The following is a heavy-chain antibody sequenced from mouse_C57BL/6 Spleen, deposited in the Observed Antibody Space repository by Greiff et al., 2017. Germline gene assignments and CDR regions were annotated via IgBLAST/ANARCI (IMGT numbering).Heavy chain of an antibody. CDR2: IDPSDSYT. CDR3: ARGGSYRPMDY. J-gene: IGHJ4*01. D-gene: IGHD2-10*01. Sequence: QVQLKQPGAELVRPGTSVKLSCKASGYTFTSYWMHWVKQRPGQGLEWIGVIDPSDSYTNYNQKFKGKATLTVDTSSSTAYMQLSSLTSEDSAVYYCARGGSYRPMDYWGQGTSVTVSS. V-gene: IGHV1-59*01. CDR1: GYTFTSYW.